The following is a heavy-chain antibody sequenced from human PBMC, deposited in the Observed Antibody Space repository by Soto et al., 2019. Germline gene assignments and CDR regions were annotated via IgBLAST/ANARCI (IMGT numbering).Heavy chain of an antibody. CDR2: ISHSGTSK. D-gene: IGHD6-19*01. J-gene: IGHJ5*02. CDR1: GFTVATTG. Sequence: QVQLVESGGGVVQPGESLKVACAASGFTVATTGMHWVRQAPGKGLEWVAMISHSGTSKVYIDSVQGRFTISRDNAKNNLYLQMSSLRPEDTAIYYCAKDWGSSGWFNWFNPWGQGVLATVSS. CDR3: AKDWGSSGWFNWFNP. V-gene: IGHV3-30*18.